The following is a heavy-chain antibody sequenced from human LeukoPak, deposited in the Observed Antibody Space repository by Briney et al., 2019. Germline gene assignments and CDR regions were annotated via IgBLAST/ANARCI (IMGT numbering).Heavy chain of an antibody. CDR1: GFTFSSYW. D-gene: IGHD3-10*01. J-gene: IGHJ4*02. CDR2: IKQDGSEK. V-gene: IGHV3-7*01. Sequence: GGSLRLSCAASGFTFSSYWMSWVRQAPAKGLEWVANIKQDGSEKYYVDSVKGRFTISRDNAKNSLYLQMNSLRAEDTAVYYCARDRGSMMAIWFGELPDNYFDYWGQGTLVTVSS. CDR3: ARDRGSMMAIWFGELPDNYFDY.